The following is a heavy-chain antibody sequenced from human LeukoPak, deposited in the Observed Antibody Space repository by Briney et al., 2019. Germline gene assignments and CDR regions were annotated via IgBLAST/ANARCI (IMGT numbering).Heavy chain of an antibody. Sequence: GGSLRLSCAASGFTFSSYNMNWVRQAPGKGLEWVSSITSGSSYRFYADSVKGRFTISRDNGKNSLYVQMNNLRAEDTAVYYCARSNRRGLINGFGYYFNYWGQGTLVTVSS. V-gene: IGHV3-21*01. J-gene: IGHJ4*02. CDR3: ARSNRRGLINGFGYYFNY. D-gene: IGHD3-10*01. CDR1: GFTFSSYN. CDR2: ITSGSSYR.